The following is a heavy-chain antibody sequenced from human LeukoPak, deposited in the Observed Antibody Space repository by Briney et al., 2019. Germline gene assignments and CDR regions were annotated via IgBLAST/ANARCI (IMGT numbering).Heavy chain of an antibody. Sequence: GGSLRLSCAASGFTFSTYGMRWVRQAPGKGLEWVAVISYDGSNKYYADSVKGRFTISRDNSKNTLYLQMSSLIHYETAVYYCAKGDSGYYTFFDYWGQGTLVTVSS. CDR3: AKGDSGYYTFFDY. CDR2: ISYDGSNK. D-gene: IGHD3-22*01. CDR1: GFTFSTYG. V-gene: IGHV3-30*18. J-gene: IGHJ4*02.